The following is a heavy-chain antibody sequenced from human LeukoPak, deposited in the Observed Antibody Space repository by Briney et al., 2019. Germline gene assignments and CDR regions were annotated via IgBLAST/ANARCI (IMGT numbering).Heavy chain of an antibody. CDR3: ASLSGSYLHFDY. V-gene: IGHV4-34*01. CDR2: INHSGST. CDR1: GGSFSGYY. D-gene: IGHD1-26*01. Sequence: SSETLSLTCAVYGGSFSGYYWSWIRQPPGKGLEWIGEINHSGSTNYNPSLKSRVTISVDTSKNQFSLKLSSVTAADTAVYYCASLSGSYLHFDYWGQGTLVTVSS. J-gene: IGHJ4*02.